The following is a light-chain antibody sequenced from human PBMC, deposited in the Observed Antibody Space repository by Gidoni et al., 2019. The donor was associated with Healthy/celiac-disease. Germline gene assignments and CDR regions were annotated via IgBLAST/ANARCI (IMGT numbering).Light chain of an antibody. CDR3: QQRSNWPYT. CDR1: QSVSSY. V-gene: IGKV3-11*01. CDR2: DAS. Sequence: EIVLTQSPATLSLSPGERATLPCRDSQSVSSYLAWYQQKPGQAPRLLIYDASNRATGIPARFSGSGSRTDFTLTISSLEPEDFAVYYCQQRSNWPYTFGQGTKLEIK. J-gene: IGKJ2*01.